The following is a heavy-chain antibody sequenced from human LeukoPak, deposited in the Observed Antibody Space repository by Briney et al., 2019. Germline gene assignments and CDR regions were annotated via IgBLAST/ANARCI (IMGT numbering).Heavy chain of an antibody. CDR2: VNPNSGNT. J-gene: IGHJ3*02. CDR3: ARELTAADDAFDI. D-gene: IGHD6-13*01. Sequence: ASVKVSCKASGYTFTSYDINRVRQATGQGLEWMGWVNPNSGNTGYAQKFQGRVTMTRNTSISTAYMELSSLRSEDTAVYYCARELTAADDAFDIWGQGTMVTVSS. CDR1: GYTFTSYD. V-gene: IGHV1-8*01.